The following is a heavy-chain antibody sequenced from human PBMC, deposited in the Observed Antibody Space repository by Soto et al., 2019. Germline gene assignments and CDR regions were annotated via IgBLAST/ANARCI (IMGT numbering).Heavy chain of an antibody. CDR3: ARPGIAARGRRFYYYYGMDV. J-gene: IGHJ6*02. CDR2: IWYDGSNK. CDR1: GFTFSSYG. V-gene: IGHV3-33*01. Sequence: GGSLRLSCAASGFTFSSYGMHWVRQAPGKGLEWVAVIWYDGSNKYYADSVKGRFTISRDNSKNTLYLQMNSLRAEDTAVYYCARPGIAARGRRFYYYYGMDVWGQGTTVTVSS. D-gene: IGHD6-6*01.